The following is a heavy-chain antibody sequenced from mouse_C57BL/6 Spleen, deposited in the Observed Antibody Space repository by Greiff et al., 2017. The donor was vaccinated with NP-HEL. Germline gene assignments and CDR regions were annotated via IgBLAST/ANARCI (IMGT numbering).Heavy chain of an antibody. D-gene: IGHD2-2*01. CDR3: AQDEGYLPWFAY. Sequence: EVQVVESGGDLVKPGGSLKLSCAASGFTFSSYGMSWVRQTPDKRLEWVATISSGGSYTYYPDSVKGRFTISRDNAKNTLYLQMSSLKAEDTAMYYCAQDEGYLPWFAYGGQGTLVTVSA. V-gene: IGHV5-6*01. CDR2: ISSGGSYT. CDR1: GFTFSSYG. J-gene: IGHJ3*01.